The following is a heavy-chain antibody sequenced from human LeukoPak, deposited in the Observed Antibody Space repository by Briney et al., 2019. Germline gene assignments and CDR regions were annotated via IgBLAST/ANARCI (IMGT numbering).Heavy chain of an antibody. J-gene: IGHJ4*02. CDR1: GFTFSYFW. V-gene: IGHV3-7*05. CDR3: ARPIVATNLDY. D-gene: IGHD5-12*01. CDR2: IKQDGSEK. Sequence: GGSLRLSCAAFGFTFSYFWMSWVRQAPGKGLEWVANIKQDGSEKYYVDSVKGRFTISRDNAKNSLYLQMNSLRAEDTAVYYCARPIVATNLDYWGQGTLVTVSS.